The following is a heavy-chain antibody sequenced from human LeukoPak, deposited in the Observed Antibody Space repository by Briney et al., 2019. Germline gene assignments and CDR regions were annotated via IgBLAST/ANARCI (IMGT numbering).Heavy chain of an antibody. CDR3: ARGGAARTAGH. D-gene: IGHD6-6*01. J-gene: IGHJ4*02. CDR1: GFTVSSNY. CDR2: IYSGGDT. V-gene: IGHV3-53*01. Sequence: GGSLRLSCAASGFTVSSNYVSWVRQAPGKGLEWVSVIYSGGDTYYADSVKGRFTLSRDNSKNLLYPQMNSLRAEDTAVYYCARGGAARTAGHWGQGTLVTVSS.